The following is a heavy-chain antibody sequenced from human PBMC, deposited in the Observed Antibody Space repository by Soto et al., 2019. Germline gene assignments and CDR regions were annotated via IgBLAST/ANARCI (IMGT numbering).Heavy chain of an antibody. J-gene: IGHJ5*02. CDR3: ARDPAGASWFDP. D-gene: IGHD3-10*01. CDR2: IYYSGTT. CDR1: GGSISSGGYS. Sequence: PSETLSLTCTVSGGSISSGGYSWSWIRQHPGKGLEWIGNIYYSGTTYSNPSLKSRVNTSVDTSKNQFSLKLSSVTAADTAVYYCARDPAGASWFDPWGLGTLDTVSS. V-gene: IGHV4-31*03.